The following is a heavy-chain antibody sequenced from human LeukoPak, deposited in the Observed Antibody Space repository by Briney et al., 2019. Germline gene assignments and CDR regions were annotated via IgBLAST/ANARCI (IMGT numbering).Heavy chain of an antibody. CDR1: GFTFSGFA. Sequence: GGSLRLSCAASGFTFSGFAMSWVRRTPGKGLEWVSGISGSGDNTLYADSVKGRFTISRDNSKNTLYLQMNSLRAEDTAVYYCAKDVRPFDSSGYYFDYWGQGTLVTVSS. CDR2: ISGSGDNT. V-gene: IGHV3-23*01. CDR3: AKDVRPFDSSGYYFDY. J-gene: IGHJ4*02. D-gene: IGHD3-22*01.